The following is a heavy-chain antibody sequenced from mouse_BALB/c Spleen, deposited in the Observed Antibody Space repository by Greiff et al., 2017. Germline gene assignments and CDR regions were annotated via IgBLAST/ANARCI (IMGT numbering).Heavy chain of an antibody. CDR3: ARAYYGNYGRYFDV. D-gene: IGHD2-10*01. Sequence: VQLQQSGAELVRPGTSVKMSCKAAGYTFTNYWIGWVKQRPGHGLEWIGDIYPGGGYTNYNEKFKGKATLTADTSSSTAYMELSSLTSEDSAVYYCARAYYGNYGRYFDVWGAGTTVTVSS. CDR2: IYPGGGYT. J-gene: IGHJ1*01. V-gene: IGHV1-63*02. CDR1: GYTFTNYW.